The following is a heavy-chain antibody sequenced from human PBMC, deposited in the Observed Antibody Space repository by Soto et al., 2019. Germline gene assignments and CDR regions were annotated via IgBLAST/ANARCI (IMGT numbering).Heavy chain of an antibody. Sequence: SVKVSCKASGGTFSSYAISWVRQAPGQGLEWMGGIIPIFGTANYAQKFQGRVTITADESTSTAYMELSSLRSEDTAVYYCARTGSIAALNHHYHYYGMDVWGQGTTVTVSS. J-gene: IGHJ6*02. CDR2: IIPIFGTA. D-gene: IGHD6-6*01. CDR3: ARTGSIAALNHHYHYYGMDV. V-gene: IGHV1-69*13. CDR1: GGTFSSYA.